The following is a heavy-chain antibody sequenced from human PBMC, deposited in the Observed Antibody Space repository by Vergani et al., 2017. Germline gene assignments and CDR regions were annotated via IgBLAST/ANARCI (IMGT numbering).Heavy chain of an antibody. CDR1: GYTFSNYY. Sequence: QVQVVQSGAEVKKSGASVKVSCKTSGYTFSNYYMHWVRQAPGQGLEWMGIINPSGGHTNYAQKFQGRVTMTRDTSTSTVYMELSSLRSDDTAIYYCARWYYGILTGYRYWGQGTLVTVSA. CDR2: INPSGGHT. D-gene: IGHD3-9*01. CDR3: ARWYYGILTGYRY. J-gene: IGHJ4*02. V-gene: IGHV1-46*03.